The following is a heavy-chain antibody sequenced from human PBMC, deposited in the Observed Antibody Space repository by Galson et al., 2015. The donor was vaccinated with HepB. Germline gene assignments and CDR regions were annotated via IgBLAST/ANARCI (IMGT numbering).Heavy chain of an antibody. CDR3: ARFGKGDGGVGSPQDAFDI. D-gene: IGHD2-8*02. CDR2: IYSGGST. J-gene: IGHJ3*02. Sequence: SLRLSCAASGFTVSSNYMSWVRQAPGKGLEWVSVIYSGGSTYYADSVKGRFTISRDNSKNTLYLQMNSLRAEDTAVYYCARFGKGDGGVGSPQDAFDIWGQGTMVTVSS. V-gene: IGHV3-66*02. CDR1: GFTVSSNY.